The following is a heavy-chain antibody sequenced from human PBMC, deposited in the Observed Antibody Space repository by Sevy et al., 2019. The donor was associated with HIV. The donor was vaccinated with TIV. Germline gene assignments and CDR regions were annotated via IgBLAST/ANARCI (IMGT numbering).Heavy chain of an antibody. CDR2: ISSSGSTI. D-gene: IGHD6-19*01. CDR1: GFTFSSYE. V-gene: IGHV3-48*03. CDR3: ARDGFGNRQWRGTGYFQH. Sequence: GGSLRLSCAASGFTFSSYEMNWVRQAPGKGMEWVSYISSSGSTIYYAHSVKGRFTISRDNAKNSLYLQMNSLRAEDTAVYYCARDGFGNRQWRGTGYFQHWGQGTLVTVSS. J-gene: IGHJ1*01.